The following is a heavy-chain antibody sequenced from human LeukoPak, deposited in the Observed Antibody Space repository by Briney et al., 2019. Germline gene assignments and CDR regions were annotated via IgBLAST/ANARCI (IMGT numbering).Heavy chain of an antibody. J-gene: IGHJ5*02. Sequence: GESLKISCKGSGYIFTSYWISWVRQMPGKGLEWMGRIDPSDSYTNYSPSFQGHVTISADKSISTAYLQWSSLKASDTAMYYCATTTVTTYYWFDPWGQGTLVTVSS. D-gene: IGHD4-17*01. CDR1: GYIFTSYW. CDR2: IDPSDSYT. CDR3: ATTTVTTYYWFDP. V-gene: IGHV5-10-1*01.